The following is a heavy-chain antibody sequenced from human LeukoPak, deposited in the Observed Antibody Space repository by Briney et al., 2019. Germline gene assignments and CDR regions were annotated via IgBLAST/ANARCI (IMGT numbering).Heavy chain of an antibody. CDR2: INHRGDT. CDR1: GGSFSAYY. Sequence: SETLSLTCAVYGGSFSAYYWSWIRQSPGKGLEWIAEINHRGDTNYNPSVKSRVSISVDTSKNQFSLKVASLTAADTAVYYCARGPTISETGYFDYWGQGTLVTVSS. J-gene: IGHJ4*03. V-gene: IGHV4-34*01. D-gene: IGHD1-1*01. CDR3: ARGPTISETGYFDY.